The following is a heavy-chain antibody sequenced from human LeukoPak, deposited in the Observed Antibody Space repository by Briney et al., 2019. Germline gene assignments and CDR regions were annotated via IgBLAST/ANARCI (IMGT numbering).Heavy chain of an antibody. V-gene: IGHV3-11*01. J-gene: IGHJ3*02. D-gene: IGHD1-26*01. Sequence: GGSLRLSCAASGFTFSDYYMSWIRQAPGKGLEWVSYISSSGSTIYYADSVKGRFTISRDNAKNSLYLQMNSLRAEDTAVYYCASSKWELLGAAFDIWGQGTMVTVSS. CDR2: ISSSGSTI. CDR3: ASSKWELLGAAFDI. CDR1: GFTFSDYY.